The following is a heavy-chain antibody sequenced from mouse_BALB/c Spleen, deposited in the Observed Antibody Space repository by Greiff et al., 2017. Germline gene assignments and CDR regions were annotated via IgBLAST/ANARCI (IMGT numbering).Heavy chain of an antibody. V-gene: IGHV1-7*01. J-gene: IGHJ4*01. D-gene: IGHD2-14*01. CDR3: ASSYRYGYYYAMDY. CDR1: GYTFTSYW. CDR2: INPSTGYT. Sequence: QVQLQQSGAELAKPGASVKMSCKASGYTFTSYWMHWVKQRPGQGLEWIGYINPSTGYTEYNQKFKDKATLTADKSSSTAYMQLSSLTSEDSAVYYCASSYRYGYYYAMDYWGQGTSVTVSS.